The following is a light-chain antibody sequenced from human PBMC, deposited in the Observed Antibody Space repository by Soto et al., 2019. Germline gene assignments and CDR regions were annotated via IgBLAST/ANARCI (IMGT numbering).Light chain of an antibody. V-gene: IGLV2-11*01. Sequence: QSALTQPRSVSGSPGQSVTISCTGTSSDVGGFKYVSWYQQQPGKAPKVLIYDVSQRPSGVPDRFSGSTSGNTASLTISGLQAEDEADYYCCSYGGSYVFGTGTKVTV. CDR1: SSDVGGFKY. CDR2: DVS. J-gene: IGLJ1*01. CDR3: CSYGGSYV.